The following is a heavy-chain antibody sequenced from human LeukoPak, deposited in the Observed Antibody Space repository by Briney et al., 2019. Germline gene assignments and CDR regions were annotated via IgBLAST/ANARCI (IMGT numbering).Heavy chain of an antibody. V-gene: IGHV3-30*04. CDR1: GFTFSSYA. CDR2: ISFNGKNK. J-gene: IGHJ4*02. Sequence: GRSLRLSCAASGFTFSSYAMHWVRQAPGKGLEWVSVISFNGKNKYYADSVKGRFTISRDNAKNSLYLQMNSLRAEDTAVYYCARVPIAAAETGHWGQGTLVTVSS. CDR3: ARVPIAAAETGH. D-gene: IGHD6-13*01.